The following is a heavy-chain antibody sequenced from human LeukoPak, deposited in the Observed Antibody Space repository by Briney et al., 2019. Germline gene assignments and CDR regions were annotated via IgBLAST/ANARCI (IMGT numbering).Heavy chain of an antibody. J-gene: IGHJ5*02. CDR3: ARGYCSSTSCFGFDP. CDR1: GYTFTGYY. V-gene: IGHV1-2*02. D-gene: IGHD2-2*01. Sequence: ASVKVSCKASGYTFTGYYMHWVRQAPGQGLEWMGWINPNSGGTNYAQKFQGRVTMTRDTSISTAYMELSRLRSDDTAVYYCARGYCSSTSCFGFDPWSQGTLVTVSS. CDR2: INPNSGGT.